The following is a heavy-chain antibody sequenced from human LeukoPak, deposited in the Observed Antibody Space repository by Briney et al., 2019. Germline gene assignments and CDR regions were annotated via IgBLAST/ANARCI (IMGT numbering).Heavy chain of an antibody. V-gene: IGHV1-2*02. CDR2: INPNSGGT. Sequence: GASVKVSCKASGYTFTGYYMHWVRQAPGQGLEWMGWINPNSGGTNYAQKFQGRVTMTRDTSISTAYMELSRLRSDDTAVYYCAREKSYYDILTGWDAFDIWGQGTMVTVSS. D-gene: IGHD3-9*01. CDR3: AREKSYYDILTGWDAFDI. J-gene: IGHJ3*02. CDR1: GYTFTGYY.